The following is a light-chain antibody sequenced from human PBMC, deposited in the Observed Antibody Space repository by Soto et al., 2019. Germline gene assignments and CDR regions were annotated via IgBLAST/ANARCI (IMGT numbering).Light chain of an antibody. CDR1: SSDVGSSNL. Sequence: QSVLTQPASVSGSPGQSITISCSGTSSDVGSSNLVSWYQQHPGKAPKLIIFEGDRRPSGVSGRFSGSKSGNTASLTISGLQAEDEADYYCCSFARSTTFYVLGTGTRSPT. CDR2: EGD. J-gene: IGLJ1*01. CDR3: CSFARSTTFYV. V-gene: IGLV2-23*01.